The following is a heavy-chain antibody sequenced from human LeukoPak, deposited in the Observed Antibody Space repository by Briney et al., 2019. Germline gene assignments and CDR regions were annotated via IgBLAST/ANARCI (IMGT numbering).Heavy chain of an antibody. CDR1: GYTFSSYA. CDR2: ISPYNGNT. D-gene: IGHD2/OR15-2a*01. CDR3: ARDNTWYFDL. V-gene: IGHV1-18*01. Sequence: ASVKVSRTASGYTFSSYAISWVRQAPGQGLEWMGWISPYNGNTNSAQRFQGRVTMTTDTSTSAAYMELTSLRSDDTAVYYCARDNTWYFDLWGRGTLVTVSS. J-gene: IGHJ2*01.